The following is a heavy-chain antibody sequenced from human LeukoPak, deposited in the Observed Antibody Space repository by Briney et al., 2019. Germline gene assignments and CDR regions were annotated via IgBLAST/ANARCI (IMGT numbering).Heavy chain of an antibody. CDR1: GFSFSNYA. D-gene: IGHD5-18*01. CDR2: ISGSGGST. J-gene: IGHJ4*02. V-gene: IGHV3-23*01. CDR3: AKQPTTAMTPFYFDY. Sequence: GGSLRLSCAASGFSFSNYAMSWVRQAPGKGLEWVSAISGSGGSTYHADSVKGGFTFSRDNSKNTLHLQMNSLRAEDTAVYYCAKQPTTAMTPFYFDYWGQGTLVTVSP.